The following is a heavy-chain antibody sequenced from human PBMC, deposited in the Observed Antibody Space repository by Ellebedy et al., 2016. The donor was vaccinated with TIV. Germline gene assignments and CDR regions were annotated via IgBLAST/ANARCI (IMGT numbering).Heavy chain of an antibody. Sequence: GESLKISCAASGFTFSSYDMHWVRQGTGKGLEWVSAIGTAGDTYYPGSVKGRFTISRENAKNSLYLQITSLRAEDTAGYYCARVRSGDTAVDYWGQGTLVTVSS. CDR2: IGTAGDT. V-gene: IGHV3-13*01. CDR3: ARVRSGDTAVDY. J-gene: IGHJ4*03. D-gene: IGHD2-21*01. CDR1: GFTFSSYD.